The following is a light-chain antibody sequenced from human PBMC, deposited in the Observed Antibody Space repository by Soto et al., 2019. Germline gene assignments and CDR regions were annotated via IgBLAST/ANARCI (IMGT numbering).Light chain of an antibody. J-gene: IGKJ3*01. CDR2: GAS. Sequence: EIVLTQSPGTLSLSPGEGATLSCRASQSVTSTYLTWYQQKPGQAPRLLIYGASSRATGIPDRVSGSGSGTDFTLNISRLEPEDFAVYYCRQHGSSPFTFGPGTKVDIK. V-gene: IGKV3-20*01. CDR3: RQHGSSPFT. CDR1: QSVTSTY.